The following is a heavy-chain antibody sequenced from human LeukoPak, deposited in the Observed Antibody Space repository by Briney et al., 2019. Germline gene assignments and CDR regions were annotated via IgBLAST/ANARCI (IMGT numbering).Heavy chain of an antibody. CDR2: IWYDGSNK. D-gene: IGHD6-19*01. J-gene: IGHJ4*02. V-gene: IGHV3-33*01. Sequence: GRSLRFSCAASGFTFSSYGMHWVRQAPGKGLEWVAVIWYDGSNKYYADSVKGRFTISRDNSKNTLYLQMTSLRAEDTAVYHCARDDSSGWYYFDYWGQGTLVTVSS. CDR3: ARDDSSGWYYFDY. CDR1: GFTFSSYG.